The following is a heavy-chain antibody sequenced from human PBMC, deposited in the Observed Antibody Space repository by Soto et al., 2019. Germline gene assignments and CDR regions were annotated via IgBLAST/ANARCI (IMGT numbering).Heavy chain of an antibody. CDR1: GGSFSGYY. D-gene: IGHD3-10*01. Sequence: KTSETLSLTCAVYGGSFSGYYWSWIRQPPGKGLEWIGEINHSGSTNYNPSLKSRVTISVDTSKNQFSLKLSSVTAADTAVYYCADFGSGDYVRDYWGQGTLVTVSS. CDR3: ADFGSGDYVRDY. J-gene: IGHJ4*02. CDR2: INHSGST. V-gene: IGHV4-34*01.